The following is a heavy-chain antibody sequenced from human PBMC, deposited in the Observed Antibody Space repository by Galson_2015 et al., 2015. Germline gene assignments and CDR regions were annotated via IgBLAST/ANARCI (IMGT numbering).Heavy chain of an antibody. CDR1: GGSISSSSYY. D-gene: IGHD2-2*01. Sequence: ETLSLTCTVSGGSISSSSYYWGWIRQPPGKGLEWIGSIYYSGSTYYNPSLKSRVTISVDTSKNQFSLKLSSVTAADTAVYYCARRVGYCSSTSCRNWFDPWGQGTMVTVSS. CDR3: ARRVGYCSSTSCRNWFDP. J-gene: IGHJ5*01. CDR2: IYYSGST. V-gene: IGHV4-39*01.